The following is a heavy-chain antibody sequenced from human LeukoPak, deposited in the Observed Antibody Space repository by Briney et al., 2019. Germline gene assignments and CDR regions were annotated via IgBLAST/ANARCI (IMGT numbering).Heavy chain of an antibody. Sequence: GGSLRLSCAASGFTFSSYAMSWVRQAPGKGLEWVSAISGSGGSTYYADSVKGWFTISRDNSKNTLYLQMNSLRAEDTAVYYCAKRDHDYGDYVASDWGQGTLVTVSS. CDR3: AKRDHDYGDYVASD. J-gene: IGHJ4*02. CDR1: GFTFSSYA. CDR2: ISGSGGST. V-gene: IGHV3-23*01. D-gene: IGHD4-17*01.